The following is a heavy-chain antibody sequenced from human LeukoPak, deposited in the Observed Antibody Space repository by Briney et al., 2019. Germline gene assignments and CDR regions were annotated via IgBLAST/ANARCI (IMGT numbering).Heavy chain of an antibody. D-gene: IGHD3-10*01. CDR1: GFTFSSYD. CDR3: ARITMVRGGYFDY. Sequence: PGGSLRLSCAASGFTFSSYDMHWVRQAPGKGLEWVAVISYDGSNKYYADSVKGRFTISRDNSKNTLYLQMNSLRAEDTAVYYCARITMVRGGYFDYWGQGTLVTVSS. CDR2: ISYDGSNK. V-gene: IGHV3-30*04. J-gene: IGHJ4*02.